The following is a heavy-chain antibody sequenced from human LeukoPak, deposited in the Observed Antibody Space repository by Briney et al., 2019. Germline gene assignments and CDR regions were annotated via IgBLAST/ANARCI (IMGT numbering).Heavy chain of an antibody. D-gene: IGHD3-22*01. V-gene: IGHV4-39*01. CDR3: ARCWGYYYDSSGYRLTAIED. Sequence: SETLSLTCTVSGGSISSSSYYWGWIRQPPGKGLEWIGSIYYSGNTYSNPSLKSRVTISADTSKNQFYLKLSSVTAADTAVYYCARCWGYYYDSSGYRLTAIEDWGQGTLVTVSS. CDR1: GGSISSSSYY. CDR2: IYYSGNT. J-gene: IGHJ4*02.